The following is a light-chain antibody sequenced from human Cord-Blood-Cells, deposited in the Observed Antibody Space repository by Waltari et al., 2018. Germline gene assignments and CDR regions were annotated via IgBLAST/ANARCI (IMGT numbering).Light chain of an antibody. V-gene: IGLV3-1*01. Sequence: SPGQTASITCSGDKLGDKYACWYQQKPGQSPVLVIYQDSKRPSGIPERFSGSNSGNTATLTISGTQAMDEADYYCQAWDSSTVVFGGGTKLTVL. CDR2: QDS. CDR3: QAWDSSTVV. CDR1: KLGDKY. J-gene: IGLJ2*01.